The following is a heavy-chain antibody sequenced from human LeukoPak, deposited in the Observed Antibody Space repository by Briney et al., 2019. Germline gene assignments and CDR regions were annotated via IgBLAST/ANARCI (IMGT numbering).Heavy chain of an antibody. CDR1: GYTFTSYG. V-gene: IGHV1-18*01. Sequence: ASVKVSCKASGYTFTSYGISWVRQAAGQGGEGRGWISAYNGKTNYAQKLQGRDTITTETSKNTDYMELRNLRSGDTAVYYCARGRIGGGNSYWYFDLWGRGTLVTVSS. D-gene: IGHD4-23*01. J-gene: IGHJ2*01. CDR3: ARGRIGGGNSYWYFDL. CDR2: ISAYNGKT.